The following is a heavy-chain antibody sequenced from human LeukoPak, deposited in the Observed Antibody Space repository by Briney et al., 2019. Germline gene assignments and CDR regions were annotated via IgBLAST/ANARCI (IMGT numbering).Heavy chain of an antibody. CDR1: GGSFSGYY. D-gene: IGHD5-18*01. Sequence: TPSETLSLTCAVYGGSFSGYYWSWIRQPPGKGLEWIGEINHSGSTNYNPSLKSRVTISVDTSKNQFSLKLSSVTAADTAVYYCARDNRRGYSYGYNLWGQGTLVTVSS. J-gene: IGHJ5*02. CDR3: ARDNRRGYSYGYNL. CDR2: INHSGST. V-gene: IGHV4-34*01.